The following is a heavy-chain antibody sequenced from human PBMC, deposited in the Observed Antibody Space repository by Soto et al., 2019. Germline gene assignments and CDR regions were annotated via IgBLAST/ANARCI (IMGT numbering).Heavy chain of an antibody. J-gene: IGHJ6*04. V-gene: IGHV1-46*01. D-gene: IGHD3-3*01. Sequence: GASVKVSCKASGYTFTSYYMHWVRQAPGQGLEWMGIINPSGGSTSYAQKFQGRVTMTRDTSTSTVYMELSSLRSEDTAVYYYARVLAGVRFLGCLPPGLDVWGKGPRFPVPS. CDR1: GYTFTSYY. CDR2: INPSGGST. CDR3: ARVLAGVRFLGCLPPGLDV.